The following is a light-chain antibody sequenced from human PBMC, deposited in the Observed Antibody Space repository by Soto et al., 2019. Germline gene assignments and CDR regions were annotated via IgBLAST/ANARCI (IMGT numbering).Light chain of an antibody. V-gene: IGLV2-14*01. CDR3: SSYTSSSTLRV. J-gene: IGLJ3*02. CDR1: SSDVGGYNY. CDR2: EVS. Sequence: QSALTQPASMSGSPGQSITISCTGTSSDVGGYNYVSWYQQHPGKAPKLMIYEVSHRPSGVSNRFSGSKSGNTASLTISGLQAEDEADYYCSSYTSSSTLRVFGGGTKLTVL.